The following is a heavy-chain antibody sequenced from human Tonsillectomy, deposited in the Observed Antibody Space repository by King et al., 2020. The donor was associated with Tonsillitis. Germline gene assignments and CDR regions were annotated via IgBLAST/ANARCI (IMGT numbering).Heavy chain of an antibody. Sequence: QLQESGSGLVKSSQTLSLTCTVSGGSISSGGYYWSWIRQHPGKGLEWIGYIYYSGSPSYNPSLKSQVIISVDTSNNQFSLKLTSVTAADTAVYYCARALGRWGAFDYWGQGTLVTVSS. CDR3: ARALGRWGAFDY. CDR2: IYYSGSP. J-gene: IGHJ4*02. V-gene: IGHV4-31*01. CDR1: GGSISSGGYY. D-gene: IGHD3-16*01.